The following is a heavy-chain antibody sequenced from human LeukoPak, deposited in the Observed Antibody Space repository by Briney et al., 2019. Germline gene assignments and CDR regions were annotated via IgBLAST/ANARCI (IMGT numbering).Heavy chain of an antibody. J-gene: IGHJ4*02. Sequence: SQTLSLTCTVSGDSISNSYWSCIRQPPGKGLEWIGYVSYYGVTNYNPSLESRVMISADTSNSQLSLRLTSVTAQGSVVFLCARRRDKRGFFSLGYFDFWGRGILVTVSS. D-gene: IGHD1-26*01. CDR1: GDSISNSY. CDR2: VSYYGVT. CDR3: ARRRDKRGFFSLGYFDF. V-gene: IGHV4-59*08.